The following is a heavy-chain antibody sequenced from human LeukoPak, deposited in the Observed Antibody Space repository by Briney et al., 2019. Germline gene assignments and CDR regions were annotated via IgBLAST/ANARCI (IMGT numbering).Heavy chain of an antibody. Sequence: ASVKVSCKASGYTFTGYYMHWVRQAPGQGLEWMGWINPNSGGTNYAQKFQGRVTMTRDTSISTAYMELSRLRSDDTAVYYCARGAMVGRTYYYYMDVWGKGTTVTVSS. V-gene: IGHV1-2*02. J-gene: IGHJ6*03. CDR3: ARGAMVGRTYYYYMDV. CDR2: INPNSGGT. D-gene: IGHD5-18*01. CDR1: GYTFTGYY.